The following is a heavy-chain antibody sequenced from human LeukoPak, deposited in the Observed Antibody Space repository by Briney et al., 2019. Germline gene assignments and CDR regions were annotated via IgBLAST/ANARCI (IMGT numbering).Heavy chain of an antibody. Sequence: GGSLRLSCAASGFTFSDHYMDWVRQAPGKGLEWVGRLRNKANSYTTEYAASVKGRFTISRDGSKNSLYLQMNSLKTEDTAMYFCVRAGIVTTPYFLDYWGQGTLVTVSS. D-gene: IGHD5-12*01. V-gene: IGHV3-72*01. J-gene: IGHJ4*02. CDR1: GFTFSDHY. CDR3: VRAGIVTTPYFLDY. CDR2: LRNKANSYTT.